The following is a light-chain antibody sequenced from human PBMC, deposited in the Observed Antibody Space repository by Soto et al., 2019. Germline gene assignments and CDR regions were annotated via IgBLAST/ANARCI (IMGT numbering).Light chain of an antibody. Sequence: QSVLTQPASVSGSPGQSITISCTGTSSDVGGYNYVSWYQQHPVKAPKLMIYEVSNRPSGVSNRFSGSKSGNTASLTISGLQAEDEADYYCSSYTSSRTRVFGGGTKLTVL. CDR3: SSYTSSRTRV. CDR1: SSDVGGYNY. J-gene: IGLJ3*02. V-gene: IGLV2-14*01. CDR2: EVS.